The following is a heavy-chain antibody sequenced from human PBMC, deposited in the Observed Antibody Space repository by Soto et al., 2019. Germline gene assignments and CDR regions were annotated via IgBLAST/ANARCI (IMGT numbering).Heavy chain of an antibody. CDR2: IKQDGSER. CDR3: ARERTYYYGTSGYYFLVGYYFDY. CDR1: GFFFSSYW. J-gene: IGHJ4*02. D-gene: IGHD3-22*01. Sequence: GGSLRLSCAASGFFFSSYWMTWVRQAPGKGLEWVANIKQDGSERYYVDSMKGRFTISRDNAKNSLYLQMNSLRAEDTAVYYCARERTYYYGTSGYYFLVGYYFDYWGQGTLVTVSS. V-gene: IGHV3-7*03.